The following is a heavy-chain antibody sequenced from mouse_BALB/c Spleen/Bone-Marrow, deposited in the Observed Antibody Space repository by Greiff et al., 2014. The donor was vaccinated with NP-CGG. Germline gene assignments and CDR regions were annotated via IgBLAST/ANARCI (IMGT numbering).Heavy chain of an antibody. CDR1: GYTFTDYT. J-gene: IGHJ3*01. CDR3: ARGIYYDSTWFAY. Sequence: VKLQESGPELVRPGVSVKISCKGSGYTFTDYTMHWVKQSHAKSLEWIGVISTYSGNTNYNQKFKGKATMTVDESSSTAYMELARLTSEDSAIYYCARGIYYDSTWFAYWGQGTLVTVSA. V-gene: IGHV1-67*01. D-gene: IGHD2-4*01. CDR2: ISTYSGNT.